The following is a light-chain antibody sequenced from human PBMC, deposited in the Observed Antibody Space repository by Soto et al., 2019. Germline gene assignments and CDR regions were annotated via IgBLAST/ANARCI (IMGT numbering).Light chain of an antibody. CDR1: QSVSSSY. V-gene: IGKV3-20*01. CDR2: GAS. J-gene: IGKJ4*01. CDR3: QQYTDWPWGT. Sequence: EIVLTQSPGTLSLSPGERATLSCRASQSVSSSYLAWYQQKPGQAPRLLIYGASSRATGIPDRFSGSGSGTDFTLTISSLQPEDFAVYYCQQYTDWPWGTFGGGTKVDIK.